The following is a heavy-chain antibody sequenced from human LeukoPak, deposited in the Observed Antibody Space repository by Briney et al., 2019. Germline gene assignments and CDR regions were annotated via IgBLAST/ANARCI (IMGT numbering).Heavy chain of an antibody. J-gene: IGHJ4*02. CDR3: ARDHRTRYSYTTYYFDY. CDR1: GFTFSSYA. V-gene: IGHV3-30-3*01. CDR2: ISYDGSNK. Sequence: PGRSLRLSCAVSGFTFSSYAMHWVRQAPGKGLEWVAVISYDGSNKYYADSVKGRFTISRDNSKNTLYLQMNSLRAEDTAVYYCARDHRTRYSYTTYYFDYWGQGTLVTVSS. D-gene: IGHD5-18*01.